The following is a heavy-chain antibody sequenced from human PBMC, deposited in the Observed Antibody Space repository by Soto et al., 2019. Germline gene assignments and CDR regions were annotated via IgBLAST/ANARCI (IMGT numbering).Heavy chain of an antibody. D-gene: IGHD3-10*01. CDR2: IYYSGNT. CDR3: ARDTTMVRDVGYGMDV. Sequence: QVQLQESGPGLVKPSQTLSLTCTVSGGSITSDGYYWSWIRQHPGKGLEWIGYIYYSGNTYYNPSLKSRVTMSVDTSKSQFSLKLSSVTAADTAVYYCARDTTMVRDVGYGMDVWGQGTTVTVSS. J-gene: IGHJ6*02. CDR1: GGSITSDGYY. V-gene: IGHV4-31*03.